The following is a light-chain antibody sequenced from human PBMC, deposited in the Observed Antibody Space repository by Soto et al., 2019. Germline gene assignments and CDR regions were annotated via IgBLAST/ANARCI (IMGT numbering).Light chain of an antibody. CDR1: SSNIGTNS. J-gene: IGLJ2*01. CDR3: ATWDDSLNGPV. V-gene: IGLV1-44*01. CDR2: NSN. Sequence: QSVLTQPPSTSGTPGQRVTISCSGSSSNIGTNSVNWYQQLPGTAPKLLIYNSNQRPSGVPDRFSGSKSGTSASLAISGLQSEDDADYYCATWDDSLNGPVFGGGTQLTVL.